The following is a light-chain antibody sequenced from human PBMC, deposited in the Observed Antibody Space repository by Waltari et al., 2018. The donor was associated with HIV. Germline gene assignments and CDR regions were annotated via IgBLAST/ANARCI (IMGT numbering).Light chain of an antibody. CDR3: LQLSNFPFT. CDR2: SAS. CDR1: QDISTN. V-gene: IGKV1-9*01. J-gene: IGKJ2*01. Sequence: DIRLTQSPSLLSASVGDRVSFTCRSSQDISTNLAWFQQKPGKVPNLLIYSASTLHGGVPSRFSGSGSGTEFTLTIDVLQPEDFATYYCLQLSNFPFTFGPGTKLAIK.